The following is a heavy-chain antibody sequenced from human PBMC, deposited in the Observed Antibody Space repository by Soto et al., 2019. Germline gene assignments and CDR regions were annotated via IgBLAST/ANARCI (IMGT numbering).Heavy chain of an antibody. Sequence: QVQLVQSGAEVKKPGASVKVSCKASGYTFTNYDIHWVRQATGQGLEWMGWMNPDSGNTGQSKQFQGRVTMTRDTSTSTAYMELSSLRSEDTAFYYCARDLGYCVGESCFGHAFDMWGQGTMVTVSS. D-gene: IGHD2-21*01. CDR3: ARDLGYCVGESCFGHAFDM. CDR2: MNPDSGNT. V-gene: IGHV1-8*01. J-gene: IGHJ3*02. CDR1: GYTFTNYD.